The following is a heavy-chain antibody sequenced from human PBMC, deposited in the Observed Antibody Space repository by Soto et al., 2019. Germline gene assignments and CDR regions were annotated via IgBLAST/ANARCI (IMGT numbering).Heavy chain of an antibody. J-gene: IGHJ4*02. Sequence: EASLKVSCKASGYTFTSYYIYWVRQATGQGLEWMGWMNPNTGNSGYAQKFQGRVTMTSDTSISTAHMELSSLRSEDTAVYYCARRAETNGWNGFGADKYYFDFWGQGTLVTVSS. CDR1: GYTFTSYY. V-gene: IGHV1-8*01. CDR3: ARRAETNGWNGFGADKYYFDF. D-gene: IGHD1-1*01. CDR2: MNPNTGNS.